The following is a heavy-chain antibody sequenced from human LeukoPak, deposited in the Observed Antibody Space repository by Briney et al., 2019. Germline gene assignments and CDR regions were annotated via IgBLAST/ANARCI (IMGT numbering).Heavy chain of an antibody. CDR3: AKDQGGTVTSSDY. J-gene: IGHJ4*02. CDR2: ISYDGSNK. V-gene: IGHV3-30*18. D-gene: IGHD4-17*01. Sequence: AGGSLRLSCAASGFTFSSYAMHWVRQALGKGLEWVAVISYDGSNKYYADSVKGRFTISRDNSKNTLYLQVNSLRAEDTAVYYCAKDQGGTVTSSDYWGQGTLVTVSS. CDR1: GFTFSSYA.